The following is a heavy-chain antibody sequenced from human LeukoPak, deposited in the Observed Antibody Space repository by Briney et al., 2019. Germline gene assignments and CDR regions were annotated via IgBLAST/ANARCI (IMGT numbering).Heavy chain of an antibody. CDR1: GFTFSSYS. CDR2: ISSSSGYI. V-gene: IGHV3-21*01. J-gene: IGHJ3*02. Sequence: GGSLRLSCAASGFTFSSYSMNWVRQAPGKGLEWVSSISSSSGYIYYADSVKGRFTISRDNAKNSLFLQMNSLRAEDTAVYYCARDSPYSSGWHDAFDIWGQGTMVTVSS. CDR3: ARDSPYSSGWHDAFDI. D-gene: IGHD6-19*01.